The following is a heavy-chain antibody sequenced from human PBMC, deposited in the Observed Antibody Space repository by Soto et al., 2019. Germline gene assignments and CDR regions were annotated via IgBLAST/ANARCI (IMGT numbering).Heavy chain of an antibody. Sequence: QLQLQESGSGLVKPSQTLSLTCAVSGGSISSGGYSWSWIRQPPGKGLEWIGYIYHSGSTYYNPSPQSRVTISVERAQNQVSLKPSSVTAADTAVYYCAAGGGLPQYYWGQGTLVTVSS. CDR3: AAGGGLPQYY. D-gene: IGHD5-12*01. J-gene: IGHJ4*02. CDR1: GGSISSGGYS. V-gene: IGHV4-30-2*01. CDR2: IYHSGST.